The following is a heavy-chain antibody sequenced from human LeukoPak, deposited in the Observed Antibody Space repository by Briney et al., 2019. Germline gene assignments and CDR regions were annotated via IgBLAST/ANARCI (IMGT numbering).Heavy chain of an antibody. Sequence: GGSLRLSCAASGFMFSDHHMDWVRQAPGKGLEWVAVISHDGNNKYYADSVKGRFTISRDNSKNTLYLQMNSLRPEDTAVYYCARDKLPAPWDGMDVWGQGTTVTVSS. CDR1: GFMFSDHH. D-gene: IGHD2-2*01. CDR2: ISHDGNNK. V-gene: IGHV3-30*03. CDR3: ARDKLPAPWDGMDV. J-gene: IGHJ6*02.